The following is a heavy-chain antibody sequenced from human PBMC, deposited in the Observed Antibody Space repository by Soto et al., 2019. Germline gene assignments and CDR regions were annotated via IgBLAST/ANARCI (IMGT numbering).Heavy chain of an antibody. CDR3: ARVPGP. CDR2: IYYSGST. J-gene: IGHJ5*02. V-gene: IGHV4-59*12. Sequence: SETLSLTCTVSGASISSYYWSWIRQPPGKGLEWIGYIYYSGSTNYNPSLKGRVTISVDRSKNQFSLKLSSVTAADTAVYYCARVPGPWGQGTLVTVSS. CDR1: GASISSYY.